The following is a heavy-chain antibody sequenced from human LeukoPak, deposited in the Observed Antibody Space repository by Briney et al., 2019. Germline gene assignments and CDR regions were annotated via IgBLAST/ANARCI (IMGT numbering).Heavy chain of an antibody. CDR2: IYYSGST. D-gene: IGHD5-18*01. CDR1: GGSISSYY. CDR3: ARGDTAMVSGWFDP. J-gene: IGHJ5*02. V-gene: IGHV4-59*01. Sequence: SETLSLTCTVSGGSISSYYWSWIRQPPGKGLEWIGYIYYSGSTNYNPSLKSRVTISVDTSKNQFSLKLSSVTAADTAVYYCARGDTAMVSGWFDPWGQGTLVTVSS.